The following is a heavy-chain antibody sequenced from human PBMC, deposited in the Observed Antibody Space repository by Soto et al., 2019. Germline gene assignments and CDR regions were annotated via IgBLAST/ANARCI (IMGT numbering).Heavy chain of an antibody. CDR1: GFTFSSYG. D-gene: IGHD3-22*01. Sequence: GGSLRLSCAASGFTFSSYGMHWVRQAPGKGLEWVAVISYDGSNKYQADSVKGRFTISRDNSKNTLYLQMNSLRAEDTAVYYCAKGYYDSSGSYGVDVRGQGTTVTVSS. CDR2: ISYDGSNK. CDR3: AKGYYDSSGSYGVDV. V-gene: IGHV3-30*18. J-gene: IGHJ6*02.